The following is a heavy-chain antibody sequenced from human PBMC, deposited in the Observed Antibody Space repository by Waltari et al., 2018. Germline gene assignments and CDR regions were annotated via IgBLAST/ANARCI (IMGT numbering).Heavy chain of an antibody. D-gene: IGHD1-26*01. CDR1: GFTFSSYR. J-gene: IGHJ3*02. CDR2: ISSSSSTI. V-gene: IGHV3-48*04. CDR3: AREIGIGAFDI. Sequence: EVQLVESGGGLVQPGGSLRLSCAASGFTFSSYRMNWVRKATGKGLEWVSYISSSSSTIYYADSVKGRFTISRDNAKNSLYLQMNSLRAEDTAVYYCAREIGIGAFDIWGQGTMVTVSS.